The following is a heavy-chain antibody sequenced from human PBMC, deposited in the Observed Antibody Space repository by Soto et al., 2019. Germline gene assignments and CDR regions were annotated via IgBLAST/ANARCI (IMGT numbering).Heavy chain of an antibody. D-gene: IGHD6-13*01. V-gene: IGHV3-23*01. Sequence: GGCLRLSCAAAGFTFSYFAMNWVRQAPGKGLDWVSAIVAGGGITYYADSVKGRFTISRDNSRNTLYLQMNSLTAKDTALYFAAPDQLGHTWEDTLDILGQGTMVTVSS. J-gene: IGHJ3*02. CDR3: APDQLGHTWEDTLDI. CDR2: IVAGGGIT. CDR1: GFTFSYFA.